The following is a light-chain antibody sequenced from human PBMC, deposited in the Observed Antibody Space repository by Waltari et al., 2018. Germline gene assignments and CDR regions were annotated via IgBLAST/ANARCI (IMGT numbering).Light chain of an antibody. Sequence: RNLAWYQQKPGQPPRLLIYGVSSRATGIPDRFTGSGSGMEFTLTISSLEPEDVGIYHCQQSIQWPYTFGQGTKVEIK. J-gene: IGKJ2*01. CDR3: QQSIQWPYT. V-gene: IGKV3D-15*01. CDR2: GVS. CDR1: RN.